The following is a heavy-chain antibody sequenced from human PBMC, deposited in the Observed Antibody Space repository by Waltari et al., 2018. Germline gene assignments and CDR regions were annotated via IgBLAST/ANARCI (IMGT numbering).Heavy chain of an antibody. CDR2: IYTSGST. J-gene: IGHJ2*01. CDR1: GGSISRYY. Sequence: QVQLQESGPGLVKPSEPLSLSCTVSGGSISRYYWIWIRQPAGTGLEWIGRIYTSGSTYYNPSLKSRVTMSVDTSKNQFSLRLSSVTAADTAVYYCARGGYYDILTGYYYWYFDLWGRGTLVTVSS. D-gene: IGHD3-9*01. V-gene: IGHV4-4*07. CDR3: ARGGYYDILTGYYYWYFDL.